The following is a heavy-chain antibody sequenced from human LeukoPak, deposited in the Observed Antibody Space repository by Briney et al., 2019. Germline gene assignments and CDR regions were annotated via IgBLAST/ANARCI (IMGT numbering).Heavy chain of an antibody. CDR1: GYTFTGYY. J-gene: IGHJ3*02. CDR2: INPNSGGT. Sequence: ASVKVSCKASGYTFTGYYMHWVRQAPGQGLERMGRINPNSGGTNYAQKFQGRVTMTRDTSISTAYMELSRLRSDDTAVYYCSRDLQDSSGYYSAVSDAFDIWGQGTMVTVS. D-gene: IGHD3-22*01. V-gene: IGHV1-2*06. CDR3: SRDLQDSSGYYSAVSDAFDI.